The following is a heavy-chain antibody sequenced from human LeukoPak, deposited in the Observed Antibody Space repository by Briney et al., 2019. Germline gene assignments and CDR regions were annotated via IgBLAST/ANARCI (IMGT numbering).Heavy chain of an antibody. CDR3: AKEDYDFWSEIDY. Sequence: GGSLRLSCAASGFTFSSYGMHWVRQAPGKGLEWVAVIWYDGSNKYYADSVKGRFTISRDDSKNTLYLQMNSLRAEDTAVYYCAKEDYDFWSEIDYWGQGTLVTVSS. CDR2: IWYDGSNK. V-gene: IGHV3-33*06. D-gene: IGHD3-3*01. CDR1: GFTFSSYG. J-gene: IGHJ4*02.